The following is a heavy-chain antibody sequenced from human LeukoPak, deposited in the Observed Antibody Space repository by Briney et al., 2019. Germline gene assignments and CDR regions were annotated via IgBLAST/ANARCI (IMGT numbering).Heavy chain of an antibody. CDR3: ASNQYSSGWYDWYYYYYYMDV. CDR1: GYTFTGYY. CDR2: INPNSGGT. Sequence: ASVKVSCKVSGYTFTGYYMHWVRQAPGQGLEWMGWINPNSGGTNYAQKFQGRVTMTRDTSISTAYMELSRLRSDDTAVYYCASNQYSSGWYDWYYYYYYMDVWGKGTTVTVSS. D-gene: IGHD6-19*01. V-gene: IGHV1-2*02. J-gene: IGHJ6*03.